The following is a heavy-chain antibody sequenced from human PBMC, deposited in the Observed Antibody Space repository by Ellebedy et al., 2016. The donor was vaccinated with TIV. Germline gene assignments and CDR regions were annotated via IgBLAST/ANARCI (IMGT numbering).Heavy chain of an antibody. D-gene: IGHD1-26*01. Sequence: SETLSLTCSVSRASITSYYWSWIRQPPGKGLEWIGYIYNSGSTNYNPSLKSRVTISVDTSKNQFSLKLSSVTAADTAVYYCARLGSGSNSALYYYMGVWGKGTTVTVSS. CDR2: IYNSGST. J-gene: IGHJ6*03. V-gene: IGHV4-59*08. CDR3: ARLGSGSNSALYYYMGV. CDR1: RASITSYY.